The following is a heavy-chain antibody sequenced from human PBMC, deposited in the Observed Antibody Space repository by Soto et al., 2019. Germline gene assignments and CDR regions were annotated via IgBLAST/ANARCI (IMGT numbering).Heavy chain of an antibody. CDR3: ARDFRFGASIDWSHIFEF. D-gene: IGHD3-9*01. Sequence: GGSLRLSCAASGFTFSSYGIHWVRQAPGKGLEWVAVISYDGSNKYYADSVKGRFTISRDNSKNTLFLQMNSLRAEDTAVYYCARDFRFGASIDWSHIFEFWGQGTLVTVSS. CDR1: GFTFSSYG. V-gene: IGHV3-30-3*01. CDR2: ISYDGSNK. J-gene: IGHJ4*02.